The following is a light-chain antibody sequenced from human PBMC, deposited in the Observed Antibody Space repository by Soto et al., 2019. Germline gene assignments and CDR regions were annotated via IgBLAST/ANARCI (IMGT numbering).Light chain of an antibody. CDR1: QSTRNW. CDR3: QHYIDYSWT. J-gene: IGKJ1*01. V-gene: IGKV1-5*03. CDR2: GTS. Sequence: DIHMTQSPSALSASVADRVIITCRASQSTRNWMAWYQQNPGRAPNLLIYGTSSLESGVPSWFSRSGSGTEFTLTISSLQPDDFATYYCQHYIDYSWTLGQGTKVEIK.